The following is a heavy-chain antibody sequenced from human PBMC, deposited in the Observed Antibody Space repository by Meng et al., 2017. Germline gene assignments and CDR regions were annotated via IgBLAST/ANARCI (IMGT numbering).Heavy chain of an antibody. CDR1: GFTFSSYA. Sequence: VQLEESGEGLVQPGGYLRLSCAVSGFTFSSYAMSWVRQAPGKGLEWVSAISGSGGSTYYADSVKGRFTISRDNSKNTLYLQMNSLRAEDTAVYYCAKGPQTTKSLTAYWGQGTLVTVSS. CDR2: ISGSGGST. V-gene: IGHV3-23*04. D-gene: IGHD2-21*02. J-gene: IGHJ4*02. CDR3: AKGPQTTKSLTAY.